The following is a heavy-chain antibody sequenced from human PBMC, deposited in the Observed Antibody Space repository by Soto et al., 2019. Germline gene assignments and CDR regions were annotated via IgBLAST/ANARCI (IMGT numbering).Heavy chain of an antibody. D-gene: IGHD6-19*01. Sequence: GGSLRLSCAASGFTFSSYAMSWVRQAPGKGLEWVSAISGSGGSTYYADSVKGRFTISRDNSKNTLYLQMNSLRAEDTAVYYCAKAFKGFDYLYSSGWYYFDYWGQGTLVTVSS. CDR3: AKAFKGFDYLYSSGWYYFDY. CDR2: ISGSGGST. CDR1: GFTFSSYA. J-gene: IGHJ4*02. V-gene: IGHV3-23*01.